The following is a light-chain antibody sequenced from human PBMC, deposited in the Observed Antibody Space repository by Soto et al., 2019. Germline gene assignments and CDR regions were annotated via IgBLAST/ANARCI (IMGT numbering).Light chain of an antibody. V-gene: IGKV1-5*01. Sequence: DIQMTQSPSTLSASVGDRVTITCRASQSISSWLAWYQQKPGKAPKLLIYDASSLESGVRSRFSGSGSGTEFTLTISSLQPDDFATYYGQQYNSYPWTFGQGTKVEIK. CDR1: QSISSW. CDR3: QQYNSYPWT. CDR2: DAS. J-gene: IGKJ1*01.